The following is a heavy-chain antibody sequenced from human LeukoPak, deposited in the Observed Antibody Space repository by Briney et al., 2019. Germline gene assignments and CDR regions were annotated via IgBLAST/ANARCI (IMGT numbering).Heavy chain of an antibody. J-gene: IGHJ4*02. D-gene: IGHD1-26*01. Sequence: SETLSLTCTVSGGSISGSTYYWGWIRQPAGKGLEWIGRIYTSGSTNYNPSLKSRVTMSVDTSKNQFSLKLSSVTAADTAVYYCASLNDGSFIEGIDYWGQGTLVTVSS. CDR3: ASLNDGSFIEGIDY. CDR2: IYTSGST. V-gene: IGHV4-61*02. CDR1: GGSISGSTYY.